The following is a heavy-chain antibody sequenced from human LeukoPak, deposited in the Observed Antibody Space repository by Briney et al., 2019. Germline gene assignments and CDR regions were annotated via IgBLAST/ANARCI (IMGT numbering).Heavy chain of an antibody. J-gene: IGHJ3*01. Sequence: ASMKVSCKASGHTFTSYGISWVRQAPGQGLEWMGWISAYNGNTNYAQKLQGRVTMTTDTSTSTAYMELRSLRSDDTAVYYCARDGRDYDYVWGSYRSDAFDVWGQGTMVTVSS. V-gene: IGHV1-18*04. CDR3: ARDGRDYDYVWGSYRSDAFDV. D-gene: IGHD3-16*02. CDR2: ISAYNGNT. CDR1: GHTFTSYG.